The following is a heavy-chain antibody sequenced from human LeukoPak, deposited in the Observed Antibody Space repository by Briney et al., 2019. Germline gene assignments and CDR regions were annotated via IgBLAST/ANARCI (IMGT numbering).Heavy chain of an antibody. CDR1: EFTFSNYW. CDR2: IRGDGIVT. V-gene: IGHV3-74*01. CDR3: ARASPADFNL. Sequence: PGGSLRLSCVASEFTFSNYWIHWVRQAPGKGLVWVSRIRGDGIVTNYADSVEGRFTVSRDNAKNTVHLQMNSLRDDDTAVYYCARASPADFNLWGRGTLVTASS. J-gene: IGHJ2*01.